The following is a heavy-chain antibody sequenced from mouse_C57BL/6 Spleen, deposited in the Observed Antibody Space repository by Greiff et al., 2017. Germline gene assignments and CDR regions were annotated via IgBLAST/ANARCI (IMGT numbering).Heavy chain of an antibody. D-gene: IGHD4-1*01. CDR2: IDPNSGGT. J-gene: IGHJ2*01. Sequence: QVQLQQPGAELVKPGASVKLSCKASGYTFTSYWMHWVKQRPGRGLAWIGRIDPNSGGTKYNEKFKGKATVTVAKPPSTAYMQLSSLTSEDSAVYYCASKANWDVEDYFDYWGQGTTLTVSS. CDR1: GYTFTSYW. CDR3: ASKANWDVEDYFDY. V-gene: IGHV1-72*01.